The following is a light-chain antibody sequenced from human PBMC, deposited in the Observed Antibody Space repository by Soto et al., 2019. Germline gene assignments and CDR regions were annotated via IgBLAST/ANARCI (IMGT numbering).Light chain of an antibody. CDR3: QQYNNWRRT. J-gene: IGKJ1*01. V-gene: IGKV3-15*01. Sequence: EIVLPQSPAVLSMSQGERATLSYRASQSVSSYFAWYQQKPGQAPRLLIYGASTRATGIPARFSGSGSGTEFTLTISSLQSEDFAVYYCQQYNNWRRTFGQGTKVDIK. CDR2: GAS. CDR1: QSVSSY.